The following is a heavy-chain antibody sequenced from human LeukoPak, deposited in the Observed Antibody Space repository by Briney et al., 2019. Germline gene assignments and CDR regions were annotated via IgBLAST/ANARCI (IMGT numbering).Heavy chain of an antibody. CDR3: ERDSNYYGSGRPYYYYGMDV. Sequence: SVKVSCKASGGTFSSYAISWVRQAPGQGLEWMGGIIPIFGTANYAQKFQGRVTITADESTSTAYMELSSLRSEDTAVYYCERDSNYYGSGRPYYYYGMDVWGQGTTVTVSS. J-gene: IGHJ6*02. D-gene: IGHD3-10*01. V-gene: IGHV1-69*13. CDR1: GGTFSSYA. CDR2: IIPIFGTA.